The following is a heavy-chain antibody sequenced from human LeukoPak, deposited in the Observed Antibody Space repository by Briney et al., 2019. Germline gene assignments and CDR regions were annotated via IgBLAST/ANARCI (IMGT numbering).Heavy chain of an antibody. CDR2: IWYDGSNK. CDR3: ASEAAAGTSGAFDI. V-gene: IGHV3-33*01. Sequence: GGSLRLSCAASGFTFSSYGMHWVRQAPGKGLEWVAVIWYDGSNKYYADSVKGRFTISRDNSKNTLYLQMNSLRAEDTAVYYCASEAAAGTSGAFDIWGQGTMVTVSS. J-gene: IGHJ3*02. D-gene: IGHD6-13*01. CDR1: GFTFSSYG.